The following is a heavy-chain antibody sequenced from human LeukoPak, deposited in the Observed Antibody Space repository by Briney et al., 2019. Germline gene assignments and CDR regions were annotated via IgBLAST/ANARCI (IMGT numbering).Heavy chain of an antibody. CDR1: GGSISSYY. CDR2: IYYSGST. D-gene: IGHD4-17*01. CDR3: ARRETYGDFDY. Sequence: PSETLSLTCTVSGGSISSYYWSWIRQPPGKGLEWIGYIYYSGSTNYNPSLKSRVTISVDTSKNQFSLKLSSVTAADTAAYYCARRETYGDFDYWGQGTLVTVSS. J-gene: IGHJ4*02. V-gene: IGHV4-59*08.